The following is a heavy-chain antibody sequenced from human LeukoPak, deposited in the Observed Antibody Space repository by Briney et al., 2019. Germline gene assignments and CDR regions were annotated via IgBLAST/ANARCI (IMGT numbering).Heavy chain of an antibody. CDR1: GFTFSSYG. V-gene: IGHV3-33*01. CDR3: ARERPERRSDAFDI. Sequence: PGGSLRLSCAASGFTFSSYGMHWVRQAPGKGLEWVAVIWYDGSNKYYADSVKGRFTISRDNSKNTLYLQMNSLRAEDTAVYYCARERPERRSDAFDIWGQGTMVTVSS. J-gene: IGHJ3*02. D-gene: IGHD6-6*01. CDR2: IWYDGSNK.